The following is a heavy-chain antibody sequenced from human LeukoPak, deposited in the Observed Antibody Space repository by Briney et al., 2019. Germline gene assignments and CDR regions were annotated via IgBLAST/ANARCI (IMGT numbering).Heavy chain of an antibody. CDR1: GGSISSGSYY. Sequence: PSETLSLTCTVSGGSISSGSYYWSWIRQPAGKGLEWIGRIYTSGSTNYNPSLKSRVTISVDTSKNQFSLKLSSVTAADTAVYYCARALAVADTNWFDPWGQGTLVTVSS. CDR2: IYTSGST. CDR3: ARALAVADTNWFDP. D-gene: IGHD6-19*01. J-gene: IGHJ5*02. V-gene: IGHV4-61*02.